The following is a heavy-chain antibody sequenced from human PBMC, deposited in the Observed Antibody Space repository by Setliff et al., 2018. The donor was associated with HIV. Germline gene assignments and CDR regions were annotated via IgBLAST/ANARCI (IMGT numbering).Heavy chain of an antibody. Sequence: GGSLRLSCAASGFTFSSYAMHWVRQAPGKGLEWVAVISYGGSNKYYADSVKGRFTISRDNSKNTLYLQMNSLRAEDTAVYYCARLYSSSSGDDYWGQGTLVTVSS. CDR3: ARLYSSSSGDDY. J-gene: IGHJ4*02. D-gene: IGHD6-6*01. V-gene: IGHV3-30*04. CDR2: ISYGGSNK. CDR1: GFTFSSYA.